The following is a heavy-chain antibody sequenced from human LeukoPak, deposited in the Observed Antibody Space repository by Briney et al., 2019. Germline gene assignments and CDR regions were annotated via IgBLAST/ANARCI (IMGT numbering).Heavy chain of an antibody. CDR3: AKDLLQWEQLVGN. CDR1: GFTFSGYG. V-gene: IGHV3-30*02. Sequence: GGSLRLSCATSGFTFSGYGMHWVRQAPGKGLEWVAFIRNDGSYKYYADSVKGRFTISRDNSKNTLYLQMNSLRGEDTALYYCAKDLLQWEQLVGNWGQGALVTVSS. J-gene: IGHJ4*02. D-gene: IGHD6-6*01. CDR2: IRNDGSYK.